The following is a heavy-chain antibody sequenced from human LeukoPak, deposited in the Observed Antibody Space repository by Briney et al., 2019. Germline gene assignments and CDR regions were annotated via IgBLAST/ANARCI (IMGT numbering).Heavy chain of an antibody. CDR1: GIIFSSYS. J-gene: IGHJ4*02. CDR3: ARAMAVAGTESAFDY. D-gene: IGHD6-19*01. Sequence: GGSLRLSCAASGIIFSSYSMNWVRQAPGKVLEWVSSISSSSSYIYYADSVKGRFTISRDNAKDSLNLQMNSLRAEDTALYYCARAMAVAGTESAFDYWGQGTLVTVSS. V-gene: IGHV3-21*01. CDR2: ISSSSSYI.